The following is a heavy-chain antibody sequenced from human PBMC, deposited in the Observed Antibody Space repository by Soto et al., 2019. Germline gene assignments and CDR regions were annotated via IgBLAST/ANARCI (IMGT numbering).Heavy chain of an antibody. Sequence: QVQLVQSGAEVKKPGASVKVSCKASGYTFTSYGISWVRQAPGQGLEWMGWISAYNGNTNYAQKLQGRVTMTTDTSTSTAYMELRSLRSDDTAVYYCARDIREDSSSWYTGDFDYWGQGTLVTVSS. CDR2: ISAYNGNT. V-gene: IGHV1-18*01. D-gene: IGHD6-13*01. CDR3: ARDIREDSSSWYTGDFDY. J-gene: IGHJ4*02. CDR1: GYTFTSYG.